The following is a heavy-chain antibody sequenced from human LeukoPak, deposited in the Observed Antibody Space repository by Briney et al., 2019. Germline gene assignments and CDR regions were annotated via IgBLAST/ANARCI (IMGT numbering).Heavy chain of an antibody. CDR1: EFTVSSNY. Sequence: GGSLRLSCAASEFTVSSNYMSWVRQAPGKGLEWVSVIYSGGSTYYADSVKGRFTISRDNSKNTLYLQMNSLRAEDTAVYYCASGYYDYVWGSYRKFDYWGQGTLVTVSS. CDR3: ASGYYDYVWGSYRKFDY. CDR2: IYSGGST. D-gene: IGHD3-16*02. V-gene: IGHV3-66*02. J-gene: IGHJ4*02.